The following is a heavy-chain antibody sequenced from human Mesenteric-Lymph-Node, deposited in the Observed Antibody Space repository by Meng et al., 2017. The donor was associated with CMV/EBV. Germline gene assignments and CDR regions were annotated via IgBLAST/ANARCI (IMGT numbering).Heavy chain of an antibody. CDR2: ISVSGGSI. CDR1: GFSFSNYE. Sequence: GESLKISCVGSGFSFSNYEMNWVRQAPGKGLEWVSYISVSGGSIYNADSVKGRFTISRDDSKNTLYLQMNSLRVEDTAVYYCAKDGRGYSNYGYWGQGTLVTVSS. J-gene: IGHJ4*02. CDR3: AKDGRGYSNYGY. V-gene: IGHV3-48*03. D-gene: IGHD6-13*01.